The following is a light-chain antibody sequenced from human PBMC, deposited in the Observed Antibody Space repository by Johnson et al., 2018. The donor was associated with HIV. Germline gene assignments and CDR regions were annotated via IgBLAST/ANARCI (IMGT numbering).Light chain of an antibody. Sequence: QSALTQPPSVSAAPGQKVTISCSGSSSNIGNNYVSWYQQLPGTAPKLLIYENNKRPSGIPDRFSGSKSGTSATLGITGLQTGDEADYYCGTWDSSLRVLFGTGPKVTVL. CDR2: ENN. CDR3: GTWDSSLRVL. CDR1: SSNIGNNY. J-gene: IGLJ1*01. V-gene: IGLV1-51*02.